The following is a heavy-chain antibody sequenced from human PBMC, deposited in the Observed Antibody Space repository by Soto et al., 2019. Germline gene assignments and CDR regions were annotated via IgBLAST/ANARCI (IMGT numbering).Heavy chain of an antibody. CDR1: GASVSGFY. V-gene: IGHV4-4*07. J-gene: IGHJ5*02. D-gene: IGHD1-1*01. CDR3: VRDGKKTLRDWFDP. Sequence: PXATLSLTLTVSGASVSGFYWSWIRTSAGKGLEWIGRIYATGTTYYNPSLRSRVMMSVDTSKKQFSLKLRSVTAADTAVYYCVRDGKKTLRDWFDPWGQGISVTVSS. CDR2: IYATGTT.